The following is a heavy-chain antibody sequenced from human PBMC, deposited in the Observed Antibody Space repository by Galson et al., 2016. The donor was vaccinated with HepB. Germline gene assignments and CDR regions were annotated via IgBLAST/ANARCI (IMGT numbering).Heavy chain of an antibody. CDR1: GLTFSEYY. CDR3: ARAPMLRGVIMTTPFDY. Sequence: RLSCAASGLTFSEYYMSWVRQAPGKGLECVSYISSSRGYTHYAESVKGRFTISRDNAKNTLYLEMNSLSAADTAVYYCARAPMLRGVIMTTPFDYWGQGTLVTVSS. CDR2: ISSSRGYT. V-gene: IGHV3-11*05. D-gene: IGHD3-10*01. J-gene: IGHJ4*02.